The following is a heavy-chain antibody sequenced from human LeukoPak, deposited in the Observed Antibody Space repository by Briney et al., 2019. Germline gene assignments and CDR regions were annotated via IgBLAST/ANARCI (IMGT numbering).Heavy chain of an antibody. CDR3: AKANYAVADHYDY. Sequence: TGGSLRLSCAASGFTFSSYAMSWVRQAPGKGLEWVPAISGSGGSTYYADSVKGRFTISRDNSKNTLYLQMNSLRAEDTAVYYCAKANYAVADHYDYWGQGTLVTVSS. CDR1: GFTFSSYA. V-gene: IGHV3-23*01. J-gene: IGHJ4*02. D-gene: IGHD6-19*01. CDR2: ISGSGGST.